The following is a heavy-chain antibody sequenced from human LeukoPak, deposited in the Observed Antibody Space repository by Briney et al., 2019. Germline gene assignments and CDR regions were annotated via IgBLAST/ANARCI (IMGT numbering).Heavy chain of an antibody. D-gene: IGHD3-3*01. J-gene: IGHJ6*02. V-gene: IGHV3-33*01. CDR2: IWYDGSNK. CDR1: GLTFSSYG. Sequence: GGSLRLSCAASGLTFSSYGMHWVRHAPGKGLEWVADIWYDGSNKYYADSVKGRFTISRDNSKNTLYLQMNSLRAEDTAVYYCARDLSDFWSGYLYYYYYGMDVWGQGTTVTVSS. CDR3: ARDLSDFWSGYLYYYYYGMDV.